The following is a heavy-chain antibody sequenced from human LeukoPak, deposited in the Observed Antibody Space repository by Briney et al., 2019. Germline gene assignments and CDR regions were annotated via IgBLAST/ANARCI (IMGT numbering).Heavy chain of an antibody. Sequence: PAETLSLTCAVYGGSFSGYYWSWIRQLPGKGLEWIGEINHSGSTNYNPSLKSRVTISVDTSKNQFSLKLSSVTAADTAVYYCARGRICRDWGQGTLVTVSS. V-gene: IGHV4-34*01. CDR2: INHSGST. J-gene: IGHJ4*02. CDR1: GGSFSGYY. D-gene: IGHD2-15*01. CDR3: ARGRICRD.